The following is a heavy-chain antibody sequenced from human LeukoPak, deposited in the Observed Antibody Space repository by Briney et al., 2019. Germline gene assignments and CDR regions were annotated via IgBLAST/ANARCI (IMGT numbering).Heavy chain of an antibody. J-gene: IGHJ4*02. CDR2: IYYTGRT. CDR3: ARVWDRNVKYFDY. Sequence: SETLSLTCTVSGGSISSYYWSWIRQPPGKALECIGYIYYTGRTNYNPSLESRVTISVDTSKHQFSLNLRSVTAADTAVYYCARVWDRNVKYFDYWGQGILVTISS. CDR1: GGSISSYY. D-gene: IGHD1-26*01. V-gene: IGHV4-59*01.